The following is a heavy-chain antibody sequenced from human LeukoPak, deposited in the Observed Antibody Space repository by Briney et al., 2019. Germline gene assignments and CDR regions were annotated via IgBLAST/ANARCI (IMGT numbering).Heavy chain of an antibody. D-gene: IGHD4-17*01. Sequence: ASVKVSCKASGYTFTGYYMHWVRQAPGQGLEWMGWINPNSGGTNYAQKFQGRVTMTRDTSISTAYMELSRLRSDDTAVYYRARRGASDYGDYDWYFDLWGRGTLVTVSS. CDR1: GYTFTGYY. CDR3: ARRGASDYGDYDWYFDL. J-gene: IGHJ2*01. V-gene: IGHV1-2*02. CDR2: INPNSGGT.